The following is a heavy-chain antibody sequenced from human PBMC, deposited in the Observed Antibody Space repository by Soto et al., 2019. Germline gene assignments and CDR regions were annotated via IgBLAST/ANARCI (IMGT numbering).Heavy chain of an antibody. Sequence: SETLSLTCTVSGGSISSSSYYWSWIRQPPGKGLEWIGYIYYSGSTNYNPSLKSRVTISVDTSKNQFSLKLSSVTAADTAVYYCARFNYDILTGYYHDYWGQGTLVTVSS. J-gene: IGHJ4*02. CDR2: IYYSGST. D-gene: IGHD3-9*01. CDR3: ARFNYDILTGYYHDY. V-gene: IGHV4-61*05. CDR1: GGSISSSSYY.